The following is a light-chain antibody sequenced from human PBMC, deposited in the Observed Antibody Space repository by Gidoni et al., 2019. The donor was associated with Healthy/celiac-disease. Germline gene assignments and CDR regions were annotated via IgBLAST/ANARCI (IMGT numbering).Light chain of an antibody. Sequence: ELVMTQSPATLSVSPGERATRSCRGSQSVSSNLAWYQQKPGQAPRLLIYGASTRATGIPARFSGSGSGTEFTLTISSLQSEDFAVYYCQQYNNWPALTFGGGTKVEIK. CDR2: GAS. J-gene: IGKJ4*01. V-gene: IGKV3-15*01. CDR1: QSVSSN. CDR3: QQYNNWPALT.